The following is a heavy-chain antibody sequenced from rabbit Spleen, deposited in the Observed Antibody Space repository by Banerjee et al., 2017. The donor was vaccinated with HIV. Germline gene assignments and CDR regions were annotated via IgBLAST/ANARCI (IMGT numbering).Heavy chain of an antibody. J-gene: IGHJ4*01. CDR2: IDPIFGIT. Sequence: QLKESGGGLVQPGGSLKLSCKASGFDFNTYYMSWVRQAPGKGLEWIGYIDPIFGITYYATWVNGRFTISSHNAQNTLYLQLNSLTVADTATYFCVRSAYVSGSAFYGYFNLWGPGTLVTVS. CDR1: GFDFNTYY. V-gene: IGHV1S7*01. D-gene: IGHD1-1*01. CDR3: VRSAYVSGSAFYGYFNL.